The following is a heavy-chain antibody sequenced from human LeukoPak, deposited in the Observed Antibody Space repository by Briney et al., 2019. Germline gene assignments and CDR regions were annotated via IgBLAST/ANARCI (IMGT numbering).Heavy chain of an antibody. CDR1: GGSISSSNYY. D-gene: IGHD2-2*01. Sequence: PSETLSLTCTVSGGSISSSNYYWGWIRQAPGKGLEWIGSIYDSGSTYYNPSLKSRVTIYVDTTKNQFSLKLNSVTAADTAVYYCARGQGYCSSTSCPGPGLWFDYWGQGTLVTVSS. V-gene: IGHV4-39*01. J-gene: IGHJ4*02. CDR2: IYDSGST. CDR3: ARGQGYCSSTSCPGPGLWFDY.